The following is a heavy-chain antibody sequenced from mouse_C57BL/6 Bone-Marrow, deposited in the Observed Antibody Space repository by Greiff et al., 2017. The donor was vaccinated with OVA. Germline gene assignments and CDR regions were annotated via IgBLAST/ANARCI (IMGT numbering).Heavy chain of an antibody. V-gene: IGHV6-3*01. Sequence: EVQLVESGGGLVQPGGSMKLSCVASGFTFSNYWMNWVRQSPEKGLEWVAQIRLKSDNYATHYAESVKGRFTISRDDSKSSVYLQMNNLRAEDTGIYYCTPIYDGYYEGFAYWGQGTLVTVSA. D-gene: IGHD2-3*01. CDR1: GFTFSNYW. J-gene: IGHJ3*01. CDR2: IRLKSDNYAT. CDR3: TPIYDGYYEGFAY.